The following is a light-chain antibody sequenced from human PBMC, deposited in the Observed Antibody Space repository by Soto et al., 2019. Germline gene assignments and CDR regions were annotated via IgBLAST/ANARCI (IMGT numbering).Light chain of an antibody. J-gene: IGKJ5*01. Sequence: AIQLTQSPSPLSASVGDRVAITCRASQGVTSALAWYQHKPGKAPKLLIYDASTLKSGVPSRFSGSGSGTDFTLTITSPQPEDFATYYCQQFYNYPISFGQGTRLEI. V-gene: IGKV1D-13*01. CDR1: QGVTSA. CDR3: QQFYNYPIS. CDR2: DAS.